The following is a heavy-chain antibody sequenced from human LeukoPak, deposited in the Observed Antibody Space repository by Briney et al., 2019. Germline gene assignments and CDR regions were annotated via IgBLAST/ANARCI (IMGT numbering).Heavy chain of an antibody. CDR2: INHSGIT. Sequence: SETLSLTCAVYGGSFSGYYWSWIRQPPGKGLEWIGEINHSGITNYNSSLKSRVTISVDTSKNQFSLKLSSVTAADTAVYYCARGPSAVAGLSRWGQGTLVTVSS. J-gene: IGHJ4*02. CDR1: GGSFSGYY. CDR3: ARGPSAVAGLSR. V-gene: IGHV4-34*01. D-gene: IGHD6-19*01.